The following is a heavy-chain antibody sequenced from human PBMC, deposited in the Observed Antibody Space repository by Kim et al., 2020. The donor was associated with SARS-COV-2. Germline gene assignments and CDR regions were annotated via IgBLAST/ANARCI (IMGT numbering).Heavy chain of an antibody. CDR1: GGSISSSSYY. V-gene: IGHV4-39*01. D-gene: IGHD3-3*01. CDR2: IYYSGST. CDR3: ARHSLRFLEWANWFDP. J-gene: IGHJ5*02. Sequence: SETLSLTCTVSGGSISSSSYYWGWIRQPPGNGLEWIGSIYYSGSTYYNPSLKSRVTISVDTSKNQFSLKLSSVTAADTAVYYCARHSLRFLEWANWFDPWGKGTLVTVAS.